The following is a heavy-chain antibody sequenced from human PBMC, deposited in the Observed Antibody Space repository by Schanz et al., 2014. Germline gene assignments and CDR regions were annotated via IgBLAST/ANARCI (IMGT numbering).Heavy chain of an antibody. CDR2: ISSTSTYL. CDR1: GFTFSSYT. V-gene: IGHV3-21*01. D-gene: IGHD3-22*01. J-gene: IGHJ4*02. CDR3: AKEDRNHNSDYVY. Sequence: VQLVESGGGVVQPGRSLRLSCAASGFTFSSYTMKWVRQAPGKGLEWVSSISSTSTYLYYADSVKGRFTISRDDSKNTLYLQMNSLRPEDTAVYYCAKEDRNHNSDYVYWGQGTLVTVSS.